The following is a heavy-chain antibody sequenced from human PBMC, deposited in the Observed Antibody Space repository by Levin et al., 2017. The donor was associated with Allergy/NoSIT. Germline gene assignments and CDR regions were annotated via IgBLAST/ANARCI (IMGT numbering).Heavy chain of an antibody. J-gene: IGHJ4*02. V-gene: IGHV3-30-3*01. D-gene: IGHD6-13*01. Sequence: SCAASGFTFSSYAMHWVRQAPGKGLEWVAVISYDGSNKYYADSVKGRFTISRDNSKNTLYLQMNSLRAEDTAVYYCARSLAAGTTPYYFDYWGQGTLVTVSS. CDR3: ARSLAAGTTPYYFDY. CDR1: GFTFSSYA. CDR2: ISYDGSNK.